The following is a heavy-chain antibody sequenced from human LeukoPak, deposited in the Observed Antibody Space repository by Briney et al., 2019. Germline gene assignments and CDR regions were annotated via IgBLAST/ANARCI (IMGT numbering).Heavy chain of an antibody. J-gene: IGHJ6*02. V-gene: IGHV4-59*01. Sequence: SSETLSLTCTVSGGSISSYYWSWIRQPPGKGLEWIGYIYYSGSTNYNPSLKGRVTISVDTSKNQFSLKLSSVTAADTAVYYCARDGYGMDVWGQGTTVTVSS. CDR2: IYYSGST. CDR3: ARDGYGMDV. CDR1: GGSISSYY.